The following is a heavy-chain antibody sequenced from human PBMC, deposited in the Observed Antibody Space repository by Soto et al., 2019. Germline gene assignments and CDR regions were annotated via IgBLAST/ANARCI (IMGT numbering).Heavy chain of an antibody. J-gene: IGHJ4*02. D-gene: IGHD4-17*01. CDR1: GFTFSSYA. CDR3: ARDGDDYGDNFDY. CDR2: ISYDGSNK. Sequence: QVQLVESGGGVVQPGRSLRLSCAASGFTFSSYAMHWVRQAPGNGLEWVAVISYDGSNKYYADSVKGRFTISRDNSKNTLYLQMNCLRAEDTAVYYCARDGDDYGDNFDYWGQGTLVTVSS. V-gene: IGHV3-30-3*01.